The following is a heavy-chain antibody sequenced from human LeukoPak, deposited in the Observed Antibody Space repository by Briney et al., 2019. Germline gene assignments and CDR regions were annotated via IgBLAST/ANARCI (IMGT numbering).Heavy chain of an antibody. CDR3: ARDAYYSGSGIYSK. CDR1: GFTFSSYG. CDR2: IRYDGSNK. V-gene: IGHV3-30*02. J-gene: IGHJ4*02. D-gene: IGHD3-10*01. Sequence: PGGSLRLSCAASGFTFSSYGMHWVRQAPGKGLEWVAFIRYDGSNKYYADSVKGRFTISRDNSKNTLYLQMNSLRAEDTAVYYCARDAYYSGSGIYSKWGQGTLVTVSS.